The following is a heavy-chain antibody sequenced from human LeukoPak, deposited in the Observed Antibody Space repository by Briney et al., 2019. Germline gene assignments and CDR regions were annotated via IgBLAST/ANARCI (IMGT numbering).Heavy chain of an antibody. CDR3: ARVDYGDYGLYAFDI. D-gene: IGHD4-17*01. CDR2: ITPIFGTA. J-gene: IGHJ3*02. Sequence: SVKVSCKASGGTFSSYAISWVRQAPGQGLEWMGGITPIFGTANYAQKFQGRVTITTDESTSTAYMELSSLRSEDTAVYYCARVDYGDYGLYAFDIWGQGTMVTVSS. CDR1: GGTFSSYA. V-gene: IGHV1-69*05.